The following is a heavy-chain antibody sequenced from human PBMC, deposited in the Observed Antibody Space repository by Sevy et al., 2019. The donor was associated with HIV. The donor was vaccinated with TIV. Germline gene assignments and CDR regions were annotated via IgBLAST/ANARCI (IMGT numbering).Heavy chain of an antibody. J-gene: IGHJ4*02. V-gene: IGHV1-2*02. CDR3: ARDVGYSLEDGLRY. CDR2: IDPKSGDT. Sequence: ASVKVSCKTSGYTFSGYSIHWVRQAPGQGLEWMGRIDPKSGDTNYGQKFQGRVTMTRDNSMNSAYMELSSLGSGDTAVDYCARDVGYSLEDGLRYWGQGTQVTVSS. D-gene: IGHD5-12*01. CDR1: GYTFSGYS.